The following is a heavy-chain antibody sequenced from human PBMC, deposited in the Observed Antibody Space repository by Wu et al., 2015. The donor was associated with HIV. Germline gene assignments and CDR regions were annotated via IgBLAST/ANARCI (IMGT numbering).Heavy chain of an antibody. V-gene: IGHV1-69*12. CDR1: GDTFNIFA. J-gene: IGHJ4*02. D-gene: IGHD4-23*01. CDR3: ARPWQLRNGWPFFDY. Sequence: QVQLVQSGAEVKKPGSSVKVSCKASGDTFNIFAINWERQAPGQGLEWMGGIIPAFGTTDYAGKFQGRVTISADDSTSTAYMELKRLTSEDTAVYYCARPWQLRNGWPFFDYWGQGTLVTVSS. CDR2: IIPAFGTT.